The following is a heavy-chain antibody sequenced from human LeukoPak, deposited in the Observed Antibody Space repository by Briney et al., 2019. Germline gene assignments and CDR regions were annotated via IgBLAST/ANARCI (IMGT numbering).Heavy chain of an antibody. Sequence: GESLKISCKGSGYSFTSYWIGWVRQMPGKGLEWMGIIYPGDSDTRYSPFFQGQVTISADKSISTAYLQWSSLKASDTAMYYCARQGYYGSGSYYAFDIWGQGTMVTVSS. V-gene: IGHV5-51*01. CDR1: GYSFTSYW. J-gene: IGHJ3*02. CDR3: ARQGYYGSGSYYAFDI. CDR2: IYPGDSDT. D-gene: IGHD3-10*01.